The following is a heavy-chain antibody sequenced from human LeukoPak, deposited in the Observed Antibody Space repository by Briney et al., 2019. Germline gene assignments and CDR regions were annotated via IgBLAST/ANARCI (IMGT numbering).Heavy chain of an antibody. J-gene: IGHJ4*02. D-gene: IGHD6-19*01. Sequence: GGSLRLSCAASGFTFSSYIMNWVRQAPGKGLEWVSSISSSSSYIYYADSVKGRFTISRDNAKNSLYLQMNSLRAEDTAVYYCATGYSSVVGYWGQGTLVTVSS. CDR2: ISSSSSYI. V-gene: IGHV3-21*01. CDR1: GFTFSSYI. CDR3: ATGYSSVVGY.